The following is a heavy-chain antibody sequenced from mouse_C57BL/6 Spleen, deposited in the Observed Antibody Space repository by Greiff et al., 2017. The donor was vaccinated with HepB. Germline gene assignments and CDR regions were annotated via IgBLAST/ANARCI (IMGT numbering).Heavy chain of an antibody. CDR1: GFNIKDYY. J-gene: IGHJ3*01. CDR3: TTEGSSPWFAY. Sequence: DVHLVESGAELVRPGASVKLSCTASGFNIKDYYMHWVKQRPEQGLEWIGRIDPEDGDTEYAPKFQGKATMTADTSSNTAYLQLSSLTSEDTAVYYCTTEGSSPWFAYWGQGTLVTVSA. CDR2: IDPEDGDT. D-gene: IGHD1-1*01. V-gene: IGHV14-1*01.